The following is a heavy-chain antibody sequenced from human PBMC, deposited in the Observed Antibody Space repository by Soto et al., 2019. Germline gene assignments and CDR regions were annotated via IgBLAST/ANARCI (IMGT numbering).Heavy chain of an antibody. CDR3: AKDAGGTVATIEGAFDI. CDR1: GFTFSSYA. D-gene: IGHD5-12*01. V-gene: IGHV3-23*01. CDR2: ISGSGGST. Sequence: GGSLRLSCAASGFTFSSYAMSWVRQAPGKGLEWVSAISGSGGSTYYADSVKGRFTISRDNSKNTLYLQMNSLRAEDTAVYYCAKDAGGTVATIEGAFDIWGQGTMVTVSS. J-gene: IGHJ3*02.